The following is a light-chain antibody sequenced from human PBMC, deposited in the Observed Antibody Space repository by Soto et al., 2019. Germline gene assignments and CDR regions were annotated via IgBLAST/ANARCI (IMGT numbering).Light chain of an antibody. V-gene: IGLV2-14*03. J-gene: IGLJ1*01. Sequence: QSVLTQPASVSGSPGQSIAISCTGTSSDVGGHNYVSWYQQRSGEAPKVIIYEVTHRPSGVSDRFSGSKSGNVASLTISGLQADDEADYYCSSFTRSNNRVFGSATKVTV. CDR2: EVT. CDR1: SSDVGGHNY. CDR3: SSFTRSNNRV.